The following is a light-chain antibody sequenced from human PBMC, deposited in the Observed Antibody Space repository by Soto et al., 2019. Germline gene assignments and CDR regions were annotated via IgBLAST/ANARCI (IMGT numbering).Light chain of an antibody. Sequence: IQMTQSPSTLSASVGDRATITCRASQSISGGLAWYQQKPGKVPQLLIYGASRLASGVPSRFSGRGSGTEFTLTTGGLQAADVVTYYCRHQYASPPPFGQGTRLEIK. CDR2: GAS. CDR1: QSISGG. CDR3: RHQYASPPP. J-gene: IGKJ5*01. V-gene: IGKV1-5*01.